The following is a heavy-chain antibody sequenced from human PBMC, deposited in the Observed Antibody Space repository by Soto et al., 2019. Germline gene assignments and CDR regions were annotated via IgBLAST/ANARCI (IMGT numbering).Heavy chain of an antibody. Sequence: VQLVESGGGVVQPGRSLRLSCAASGFTFSDYAMHWVRQAPGKGLEWVAVVSHDGRNTHYADSVKGRFTISRDSSKNTFSLELPGLRAGTTAVYSFGRGGRQWLVTSDFNYWGQGALVTVSS. V-gene: IGHV3-30*03. J-gene: IGHJ4*02. D-gene: IGHD6-19*01. CDR3: GRGGRQWLVTSDFNY. CDR2: VSHDGRNT. CDR1: GFTFSDYA.